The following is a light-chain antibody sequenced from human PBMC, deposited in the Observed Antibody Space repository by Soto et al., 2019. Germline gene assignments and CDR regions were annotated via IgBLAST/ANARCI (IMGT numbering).Light chain of an antibody. V-gene: IGLV1-47*01. Sequence: QSVLTQPPSASGTPGQRVTISCSGSSSNIGSNYVYWYQQLPGTAPKLRVYRNNQRPSGVPDRFSGSKSGTSASLAISGLRSEDEDDYYCAAWDDSLSAVFGGGTQLAAL. CDR2: RNN. J-gene: IGLJ7*02. CDR1: SSNIGSNY. CDR3: AAWDDSLSAV.